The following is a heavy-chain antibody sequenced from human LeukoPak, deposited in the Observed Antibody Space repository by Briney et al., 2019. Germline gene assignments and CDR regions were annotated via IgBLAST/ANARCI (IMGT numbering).Heavy chain of an antibody. V-gene: IGHV3-23*01. D-gene: IGHD3-22*01. CDR1: GFTFSSYA. Sequence: GGSLRLSCAASGFTFSSYAMSWVRQAPGKGLEWVSAISGSGGSTYYADSVKGRFTISRDNSKNTLYLQMNSLRAEDTAVYYCAKDLRSGNYYDSSGYYFDYWGQGTLVTVSS. CDR3: AKDLRSGNYYDSSGYYFDY. J-gene: IGHJ4*02. CDR2: ISGSGGST.